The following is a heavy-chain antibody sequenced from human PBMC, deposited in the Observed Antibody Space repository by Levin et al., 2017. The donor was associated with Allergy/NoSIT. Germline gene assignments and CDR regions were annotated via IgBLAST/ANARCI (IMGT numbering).Heavy chain of an antibody. CDR1: GFTFSSYA. J-gene: IGHJ4*02. Sequence: PGGSLRLSCAASGFTFSSYAMSWVRQAPGKGLEWVSAISGSGGSTYYADSVKGRFTISRDNSKNTLYLQMNSLRAEDTAVYYCAKDKDHSNYFFTYYFDYWGQGTLVTVSS. V-gene: IGHV3-23*01. D-gene: IGHD4-11*01. CDR3: AKDKDHSNYFFTYYFDY. CDR2: ISGSGGST.